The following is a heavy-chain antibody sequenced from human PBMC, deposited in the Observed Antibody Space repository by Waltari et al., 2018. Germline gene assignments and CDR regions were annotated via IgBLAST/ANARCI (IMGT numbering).Heavy chain of an antibody. Sequence: QVQLVQSGAEVKKPGASVKVSCKASGYTFTSYDINWVRQATGQGLEWKGWMNPNSGNTGYAQKFQGRVTMTRNTSISTAYMELSSLRSEDTAVYYCARAFHPEIWSGYYYYYYYGMDVWGQGTTVTVSS. J-gene: IGHJ6*02. CDR1: GYTFTSYD. CDR2: MNPNSGNT. V-gene: IGHV1-8*01. D-gene: IGHD3-3*01. CDR3: ARAFHPEIWSGYYYYYYYGMDV.